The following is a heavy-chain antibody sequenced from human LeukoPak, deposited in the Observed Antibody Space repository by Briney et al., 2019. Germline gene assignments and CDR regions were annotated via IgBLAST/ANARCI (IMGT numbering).Heavy chain of an antibody. CDR1: GFTFSNYW. D-gene: IGHD3-22*01. CDR2: INSDGINT. J-gene: IGHJ3*02. Sequence: GGSLRLSCAASGFTFSNYWMHWVRQAPGEGLVWVSRINSDGINTSYADSVKSRFTISRDNAKNTLSLQMNSLRAEDTVVYFCANHRIVVGAFDIWGQGTMVTVSS. CDR3: ANHRIVVGAFDI. V-gene: IGHV3-74*01.